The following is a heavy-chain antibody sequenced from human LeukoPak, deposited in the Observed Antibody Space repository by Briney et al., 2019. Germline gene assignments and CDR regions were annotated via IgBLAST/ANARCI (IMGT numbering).Heavy chain of an antibody. CDR1: GLTFRNYW. Sequence: GSLWLSCAAFGLTFRNYWLTWVRQAQGQGLERVANINQEGNDKYYVDSVKGRFTISRDNTKNSLFLQMNSLRAEDTAVYYCVVTRTRGDHWGQGTLVTVSS. CDR3: VVTRTRGDH. D-gene: IGHD4-23*01. CDR2: INQEGNDK. V-gene: IGHV3-7*03. J-gene: IGHJ4*02.